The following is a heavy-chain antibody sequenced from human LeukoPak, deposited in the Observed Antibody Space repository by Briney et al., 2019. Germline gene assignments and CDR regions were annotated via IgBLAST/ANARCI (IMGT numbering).Heavy chain of an antibody. V-gene: IGHV3-30*02. CDR1: GFTFSSYG. J-gene: IGHJ4*02. CDR2: IRYDVSNI. CDR3: AKGDDYGSGAMFDY. D-gene: IGHD3-10*01. Sequence: GGSLRLSCAASGFTFSSYGMHWVRQAPGKGLEWVTFIRYDVSNIYYADSVRGRFTTSRDNSKNTLYLQMNSLRAEDTAVYYCAKGDDYGSGAMFDYWGQGTLVTVSS.